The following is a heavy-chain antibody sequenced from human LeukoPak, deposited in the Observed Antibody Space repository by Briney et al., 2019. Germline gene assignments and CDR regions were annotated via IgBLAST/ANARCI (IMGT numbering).Heavy chain of an antibody. CDR2: ISDTT. CDR3: AKVLNAMYFDL. V-gene: IGHV3-23*01. D-gene: IGHD2-2*01. Sequence: GGSLRLSCAASGFIFSNYAMNWVRQAPGKGLEWVSTISDTTYHADSVKGRFSISRDNSKGTLFLQMNNLRAEDTAVYYCAKVLNAMYFDLWGRGTLVTVSS. J-gene: IGHJ2*01. CDR1: GFIFSNYA.